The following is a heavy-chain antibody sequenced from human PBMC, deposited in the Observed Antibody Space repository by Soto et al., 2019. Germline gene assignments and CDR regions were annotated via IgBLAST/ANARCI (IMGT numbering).Heavy chain of an antibody. V-gene: IGHV3-48*02. J-gene: IGHJ6*02. CDR2: ISSSSSTI. CDR1: GFTFNTYH. Sequence: PGGSLRLSCAASGFTFNTYHMNWVRQAPERGLEWVSYISSSSSTIYYADSVEGRFTISRDNAKSSLYLQMNSLRDEDTAVYYCARADYPNYYYYGLDVWGQGTTVTVSS. CDR3: ARADYPNYYYYGLDV. D-gene: IGHD4-17*01.